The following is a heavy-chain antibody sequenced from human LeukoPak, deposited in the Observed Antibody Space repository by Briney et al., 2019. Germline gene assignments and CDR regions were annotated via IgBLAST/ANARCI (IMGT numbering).Heavy chain of an antibody. CDR2: ISSSSSYI. CDR1: GFTFSSYS. CDR3: AGSRRGDSPFDY. J-gene: IGHJ4*02. V-gene: IGHV3-21*01. Sequence: GGSLRLSCAASGFTFSSYSMNWVRQAPGKGLEWVSSISSSSSYIYYADSVKGRFTISRDNAKNPLYLQMNSLRAEDTAVYYCAGSRRGDSPFDYWGQGTLVTVSS. D-gene: IGHD2-15*01.